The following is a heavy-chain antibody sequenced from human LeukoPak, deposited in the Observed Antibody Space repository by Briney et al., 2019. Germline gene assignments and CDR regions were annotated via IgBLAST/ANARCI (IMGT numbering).Heavy chain of an antibody. Sequence: GASVKVSCKASGYTFISYEINWVRQATGQGLEWMGWINPNTGNTGYAQTFQGRIAVTRSTSISTVYMELSSLTSDDTAVYYCARGFKAYGSGNLDAWGQGTLVTVSS. D-gene: IGHD3-10*01. V-gene: IGHV1-8*01. J-gene: IGHJ5*02. CDR2: INPNTGNT. CDR1: GYTFISYE. CDR3: ARGFKAYGSGNLDA.